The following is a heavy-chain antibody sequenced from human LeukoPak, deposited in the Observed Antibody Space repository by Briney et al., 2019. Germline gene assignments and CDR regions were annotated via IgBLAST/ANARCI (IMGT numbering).Heavy chain of an antibody. D-gene: IGHD1-26*01. V-gene: IGHV3-7*01. CDR1: GFTFSSYW. CDR2: IKQDGSEK. Sequence: PGGSLRLSCAASGFTFSSYWMSWVRQAPGKGLEWVANIKQDGSEKYYVDSVKGRFTISRDNAKNSLYLQMNSLRAEDTAVYYCARESRKWELFHYYYYMDVWGKGTTVIISS. J-gene: IGHJ6*03. CDR3: ARESRKWELFHYYYYMDV.